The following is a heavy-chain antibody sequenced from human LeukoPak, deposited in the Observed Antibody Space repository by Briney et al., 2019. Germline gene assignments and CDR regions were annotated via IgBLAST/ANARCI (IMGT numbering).Heavy chain of an antibody. J-gene: IGHJ4*02. Sequence: GGSLRLSCAASGFTFSIYAMSWVRQAPGKGLEWVSAISGSGGSTYYADSVKGRFTISRDNSKNTLYLQMNSLRAEDTAVYYCAKGGSYSFLHDYWGQGTLVTVSS. V-gene: IGHV3-23*01. CDR1: GFTFSIYA. D-gene: IGHD1-26*01. CDR2: ISGSGGST. CDR3: AKGGSYSFLHDY.